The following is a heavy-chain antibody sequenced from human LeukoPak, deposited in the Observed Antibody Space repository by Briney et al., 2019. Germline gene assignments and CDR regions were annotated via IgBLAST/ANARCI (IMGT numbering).Heavy chain of an antibody. CDR2: ISSSSSYI. Sequence: GGSLRLSCAASGFTFSSYSMNWVRQAPGKGLEWVSSISSSSSYIYYADSVKGRFTISRDNAKNSLYLQMNSLRAEDAAVYYCASGGGIYSYYFDYWGQGTLVTVSS. V-gene: IGHV3-21*01. CDR3: ASGGGIYSYYFDY. J-gene: IGHJ4*02. D-gene: IGHD1-26*01. CDR1: GFTFSSYS.